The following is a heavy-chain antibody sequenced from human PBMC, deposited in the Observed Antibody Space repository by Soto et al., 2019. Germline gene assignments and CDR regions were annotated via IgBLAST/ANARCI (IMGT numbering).Heavy chain of an antibody. CDR3: TTLSYLFYDGRDV. V-gene: IGHV3-15*01. D-gene: IGHD2-2*01. Sequence: EVQLVGSGGGLVKPGGSLRLSCEASGFTFSNAWMNWVRQGPGKGLEWLGRIKSKVDGETADYVAATKGRFSISSDDLKNMLYLETSSPKPDATAVYYCTTLSYLFYDGRDVWGQWTTVTVSA. J-gene: IGHJ6*01. CDR2: IKSKVDGETA. CDR1: GFTFSNAW.